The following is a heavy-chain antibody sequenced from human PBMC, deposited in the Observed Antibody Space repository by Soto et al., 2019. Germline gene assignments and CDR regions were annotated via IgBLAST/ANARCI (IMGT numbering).Heavy chain of an antibody. CDR1: GYSFTSYW. Sequence: GESLKISCKGSGYSFTSYWIGWVRQMPGKGLEWMGIIYPGDSDTRYSPSFQVQVTISADKSISTAYLQWSSLKASDTAMYYCARSSWYYDSSGQGGNWFDPWGQGTLVTVSS. V-gene: IGHV5-51*01. CDR2: IYPGDSDT. J-gene: IGHJ5*02. CDR3: ARSSWYYDSSGQGGNWFDP. D-gene: IGHD3-22*01.